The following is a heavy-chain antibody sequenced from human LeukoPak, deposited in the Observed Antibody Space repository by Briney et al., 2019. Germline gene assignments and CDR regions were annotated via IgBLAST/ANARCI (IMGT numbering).Heavy chain of an antibody. CDR3: ARSLYYDYVWGSYRYIGAFDI. V-gene: IGHV5-51*01. J-gene: IGHJ3*02. D-gene: IGHD3-16*02. CDR2: IYPGDSDT. Sequence: GESLKISCKGSGYSFTSYWIGWVRQMPGKGLEWMGIIYPGDSDTRYSPSFQGQVTISAEKSISTAYLHWSSLKASDTAMYYCARSLYYDYVWGSYRYIGAFDIWGQGTMVTVSS. CDR1: GYSFTSYW.